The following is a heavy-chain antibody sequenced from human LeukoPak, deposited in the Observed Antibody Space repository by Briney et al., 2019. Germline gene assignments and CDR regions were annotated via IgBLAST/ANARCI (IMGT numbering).Heavy chain of an antibody. V-gene: IGHV3-15*01. CDR1: GFTFRNAW. CDR2: IKSKTDGGTT. J-gene: IGHJ4*02. D-gene: IGHD6-19*01. Sequence: GGSLRLSCAASGFTFRNAWMSWVRQAPGKGLEWVGRIKSKTDGGTTDYAASVKGRFTISRDESRNTLYLQMNSLKIEDTAVYYCTRRTSYSSGWYDASPIDYWGQGTLVTVSS. CDR3: TRRTSYSSGWYDASPIDY.